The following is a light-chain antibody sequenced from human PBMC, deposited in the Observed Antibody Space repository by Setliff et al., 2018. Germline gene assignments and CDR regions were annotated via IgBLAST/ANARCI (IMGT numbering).Light chain of an antibody. V-gene: IGLV1-44*01. CDR3: EAWDDSLSGYV. Sequence: QSALTQPPSASGTPGQRITISCSGGTSNIGSNPVNWYQQLPGTAPKLLIYSNNQRPSGVPDRFSGSKSGTSASLAVSGLQSEDEADFYCEAWDDSLSGYVFGSGTKVTVL. CDR2: SNN. CDR1: TSNIGSNP. J-gene: IGLJ1*01.